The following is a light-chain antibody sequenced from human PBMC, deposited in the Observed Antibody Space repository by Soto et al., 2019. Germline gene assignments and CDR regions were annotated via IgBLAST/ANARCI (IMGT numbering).Light chain of an antibody. V-gene: IGKV3-20*01. CDR2: GAS. CDR3: LPAHLPGA. CDR1: QSVSSSY. J-gene: IGKJ1*01. Sequence: EIVLTPSPGSLSLSPGERAPLSCRASQSVSSSYLAWYQQKPGQAPRLLIFGASSRATGIPDRFSGSGSGTDFTLSIIRLETEHFAVYTRLPAHLPGAFAQGTKVDIK.